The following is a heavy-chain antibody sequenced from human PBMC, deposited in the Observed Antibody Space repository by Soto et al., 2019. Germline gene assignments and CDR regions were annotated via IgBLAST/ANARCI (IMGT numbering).Heavy chain of an antibody. CDR1: GFTFSSYW. CDR2: INSDGSST. CDR3: AAAVPLDY. D-gene: IGHD6-13*01. J-gene: IGHJ4*02. Sequence: EVQLVESGGGLVQPGGSLRLYCAASGFTFSSYWMHWVRQAPGKGLVWVSRINSDGSSTSYADSVKGRFTISRDNAKNTLYLQMTSLRSEDTAVYYFAAAVPLDYWGQGTLVTVSS. V-gene: IGHV3-74*01.